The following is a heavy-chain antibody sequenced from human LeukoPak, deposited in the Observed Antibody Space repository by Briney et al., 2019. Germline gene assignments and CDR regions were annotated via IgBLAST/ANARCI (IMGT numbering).Heavy chain of an antibody. J-gene: IGHJ4*02. Sequence: PGGSLRLSCAASGFTFSSYAMSWVRQAPGKGLEWVSTISGSGGRTYYADSVKGRFTISRDNSKNTLYLQMNSLRAEDTAVYYCAKRKGSWDIAVAGMEFDHWGQGTPVTVSS. CDR1: GFTFSSYA. CDR2: ISGSGGRT. CDR3: AKRKGSWDIAVAGMEFDH. V-gene: IGHV3-23*01. D-gene: IGHD6-19*01.